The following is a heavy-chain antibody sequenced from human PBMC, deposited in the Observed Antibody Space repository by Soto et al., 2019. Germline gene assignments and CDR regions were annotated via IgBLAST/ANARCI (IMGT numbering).Heavy chain of an antibody. D-gene: IGHD3-3*01. J-gene: IGHJ6*02. CDR1: GYSFTSYW. Sequence: GESLKISCKGSGYSFTSYWIGWVRQMPGKGLEWMGIIYPGDSDTRYSPSFQGQVTISADKSISTAYLQWSSLKASDTAMYYCARHLFHDFWSGYPYGMDVWGQGTTVTVSS. V-gene: IGHV5-51*01. CDR3: ARHLFHDFWSGYPYGMDV. CDR2: IYPGDSDT.